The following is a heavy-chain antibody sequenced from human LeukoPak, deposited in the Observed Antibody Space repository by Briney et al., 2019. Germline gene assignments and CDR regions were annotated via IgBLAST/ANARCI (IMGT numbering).Heavy chain of an antibody. CDR1: GFTFSSYW. Sequence: SGGSLRLSCADSGFTFSSYWMSWVRQAPGKGLEWVANTKQDGSEKNYVDSVKGRFTISRDNAKNSLYLQMNSLRAEDTAVYYCARDRGWYGMDVWGKGTTVTVSS. J-gene: IGHJ6*04. CDR2: TKQDGSEK. CDR3: ARDRGWYGMDV. D-gene: IGHD6-19*01. V-gene: IGHV3-7*03.